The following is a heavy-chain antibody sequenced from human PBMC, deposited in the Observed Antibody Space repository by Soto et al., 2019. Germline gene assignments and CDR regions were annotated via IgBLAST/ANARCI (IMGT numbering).Heavy chain of an antibody. J-gene: IGHJ6*02. CDR2: IYSGGST. Sequence: GGSLRLSCAASGFTVSSNYMSWVRQAPGKGLEWVSVIYSGGSTYYADSVKGRFTISRDNSKNTLYLQMNSLRAEDTAVYYCARDSGFGVVPRSYYYYGMDVWGQGTTVTVSS. D-gene: IGHD3-3*01. CDR3: ARDSGFGVVPRSYYYYGMDV. CDR1: GFTVSSNY. V-gene: IGHV3-53*01.